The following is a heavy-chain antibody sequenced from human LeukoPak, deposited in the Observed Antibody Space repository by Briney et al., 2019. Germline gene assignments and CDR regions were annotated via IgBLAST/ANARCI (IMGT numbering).Heavy chain of an antibody. CDR1: GFTFAIYA. V-gene: IGHV3-23*01. CDR3: AKDRRGSTVDYFDY. CDR2: ISGDSSSI. J-gene: IGHJ4*02. Sequence: PGRSLRLSCVASGFTFAIYAMSWVRQAPGKGLEWVSAISGDSSSIYYADSVKGRFTISRDNSKNTLYLQMSSLRAEDTAVYYCAKDRRGSTVDYFDYWGQGTLVTVSS. D-gene: IGHD4-23*01.